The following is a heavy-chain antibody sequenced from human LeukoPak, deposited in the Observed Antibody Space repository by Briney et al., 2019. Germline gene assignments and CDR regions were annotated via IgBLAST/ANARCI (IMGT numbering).Heavy chain of an antibody. CDR1: GFTFSSYG. J-gene: IGHJ5*02. Sequence: GRSLRLSCAASGFTFSSYGMHWVRQAPGKGLEWVAVISYDGSNTYYADSVKGRITISRDNSKNTLYLQMNSPRAEDTAVYYCAKDSLYSSSWYGVNWLDPWGQGTLVTVSS. CDR2: ISYDGSNT. D-gene: IGHD6-13*01. CDR3: AKDSLYSSSWYGVNWLDP. V-gene: IGHV3-30*18.